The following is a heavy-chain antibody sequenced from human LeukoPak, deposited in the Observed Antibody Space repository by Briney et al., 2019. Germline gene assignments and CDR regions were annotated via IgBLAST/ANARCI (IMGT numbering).Heavy chain of an antibody. J-gene: IGHJ4*02. CDR3: ATAGYTSAWTVDS. D-gene: IGHD2-2*02. CDR2: ISGSSNTV. CDR1: GFTFSTYS. Sequence: PGGSLRLSCAASGFTFSTYSMNWVRQAPGKGLEWVSYISGSSNTVYYANSVKGRFTISRDNAKNSLYLQMNSLRAEDTAVYYCATAGYTSAWTVDSWGQGTLVSVSS. V-gene: IGHV3-48*04.